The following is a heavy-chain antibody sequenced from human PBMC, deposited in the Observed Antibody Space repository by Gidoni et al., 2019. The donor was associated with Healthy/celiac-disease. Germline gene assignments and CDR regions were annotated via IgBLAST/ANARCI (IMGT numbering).Heavy chain of an antibody. V-gene: IGHV3-30*17. CDR3: ASVPGYCSSTSCYDAFDI. J-gene: IGHJ3*02. D-gene: IGHD2-2*01. CDR2: ISYDGSNK. Sequence: QVQLVESGGGVVQPGRSLRLYCAASGLPFSSYAMHWVRQAPGTGLEWVAVISYDGSNKYYADSVKGRFTISRDNSKNTLYLQMNSLRAEDTAVYYCASVPGYCSSTSCYDAFDIWGQGTMVTVSS. CDR1: GLPFSSYA.